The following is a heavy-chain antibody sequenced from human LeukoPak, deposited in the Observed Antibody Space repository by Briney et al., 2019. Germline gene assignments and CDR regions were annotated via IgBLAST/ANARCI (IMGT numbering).Heavy chain of an antibody. D-gene: IGHD4-17*01. Sequence: ASVKVSCKTSGYTFTSYGISWVRQAPGQGLEWVGWVSAFNGHTDYAQNLQGRITLTTDTSTSTAYMELRSLRSDDTAVYYCARDTYTTVTAMDVWGKGTTVTVSS. J-gene: IGHJ6*03. CDR3: ARDTYTTVTAMDV. CDR2: VSAFNGHT. CDR1: GYTFTSYG. V-gene: IGHV1-18*01.